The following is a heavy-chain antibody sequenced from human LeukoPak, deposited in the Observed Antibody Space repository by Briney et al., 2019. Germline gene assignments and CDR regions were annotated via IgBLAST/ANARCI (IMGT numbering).Heavy chain of an antibody. Sequence: GGSLRLSRAASGFTFSSYSMNWVRQAPGKGLEWVSSISSSSSYIYYADSVKGRFTISRDNAKNSLYLQMNSLRAEDTAVYYCARNRRDGYKLDYFDYWGQGTLVTVSS. CDR3: ARNRRDGYKLDYFDY. V-gene: IGHV3-21*01. J-gene: IGHJ4*02. CDR1: GFTFSSYS. CDR2: ISSSSSYI. D-gene: IGHD5-24*01.